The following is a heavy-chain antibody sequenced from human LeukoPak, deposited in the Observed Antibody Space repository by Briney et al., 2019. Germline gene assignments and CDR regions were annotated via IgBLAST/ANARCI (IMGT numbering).Heavy chain of an antibody. V-gene: IGHV3-33*06. CDR3: AKDLIFRAMYYYDSKSDNWFDP. Sequence: PGGSLRLSCAASGFTFSSYGMHWVRQAPGKGLEWVAVIWYDGSNKYYADSVKGRFTISRDNSKNTLYLQMNSLRAEDTAVYYCAKDLIFRAMYYYDSKSDNWFDPWGQGTLVTVSS. D-gene: IGHD3-22*01. CDR1: GFTFSSYG. J-gene: IGHJ5*02. CDR2: IWYDGSNK.